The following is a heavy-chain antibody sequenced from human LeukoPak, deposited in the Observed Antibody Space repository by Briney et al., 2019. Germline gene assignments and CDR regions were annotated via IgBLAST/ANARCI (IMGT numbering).Heavy chain of an antibody. J-gene: IGHJ4*02. Sequence: GGSLRLSCAASEFTFSSYNMNWVRQAPGKGLEWVSSISSSSKYIYYADSVKGRFTISRDNAKNSLYLQMNSLRAEDTAVYYCAKASDPYCSSTSCAVTPLDYWGQGTLVTVSS. V-gene: IGHV3-21*04. CDR1: EFTFSSYN. CDR3: AKASDPYCSSTSCAVTPLDY. CDR2: ISSSSKYI. D-gene: IGHD2-2*01.